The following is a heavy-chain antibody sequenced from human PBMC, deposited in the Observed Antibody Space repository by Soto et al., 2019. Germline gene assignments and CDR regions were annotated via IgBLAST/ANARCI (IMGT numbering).Heavy chain of an antibody. J-gene: IGHJ6*02. Sequence: EVQLVESGGGSVQPGESLRLSCAASGFSCRDYDMHWVRQRKGKGLEWVSALGAARDPYYVGSVKGRFSVYRDNAQNSLFLQLNILKVDDTAVYFCTRAYLVRLPRQADYYYAMDVWGRGTTIAVSS. CDR2: LGAARDP. CDR1: GFSCRDYD. V-gene: IGHV3-13*05. D-gene: IGHD1-26*01. CDR3: TRAYLVRLPRQADYYYAMDV.